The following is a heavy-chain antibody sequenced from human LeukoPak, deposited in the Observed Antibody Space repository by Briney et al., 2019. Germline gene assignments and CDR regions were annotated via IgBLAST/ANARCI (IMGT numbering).Heavy chain of an antibody. V-gene: IGHV3-11*01. D-gene: IGHD4/OR15-4a*01. CDR3: ARTARLYDY. J-gene: IGHJ4*02. CDR2: ISGSGSDI. CDR1: GFSFSDSY. Sequence: PGGSLRLSCVVSGFSFSDSYMSWVRQAPERGLECTSYISGSGSDINYADSVKGRFTISRDNAKNSVYLQMNSLRVEDTAIYYCARTARLYDYWGQGTQVTVSS.